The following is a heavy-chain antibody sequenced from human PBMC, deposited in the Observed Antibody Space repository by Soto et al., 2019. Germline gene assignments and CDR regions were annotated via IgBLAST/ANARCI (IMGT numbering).Heavy chain of an antibody. D-gene: IGHD4-4*01. CDR1: GFTFTTYT. V-gene: IGHV3-23*01. J-gene: IGHJ6*02. Sequence: EVQLLESGGGLVQPGGSLRLSCAVSGFTFTTYTMSWVRQAPGKGLEWVSGISGSGGSTYYADSVKGRFTISRDNSKNTLYLQMNSLRAEDTAVYYCAKDLDYSPASDYYYGMDVWGQGTTVTVSS. CDR2: ISGSGGST. CDR3: AKDLDYSPASDYYYGMDV.